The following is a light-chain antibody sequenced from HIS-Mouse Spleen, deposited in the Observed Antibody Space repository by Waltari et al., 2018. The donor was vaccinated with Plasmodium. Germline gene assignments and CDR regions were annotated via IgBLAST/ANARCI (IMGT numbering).Light chain of an antibody. J-gene: IGLJ2*01. CDR3: QAWDSSTVV. V-gene: IGLV3-1*01. CDR2: QDS. CDR1: KLGYNY. Sequence: SYELTQPPSVSVSPGQTASITSSGDKLGYNYAGWYQQKPGQSLVLVIYQDSKRPSGIPERFSGSNSGNTATLTISGTQAMDEADYYCQAWDSSTVVFGGGTKLTVL.